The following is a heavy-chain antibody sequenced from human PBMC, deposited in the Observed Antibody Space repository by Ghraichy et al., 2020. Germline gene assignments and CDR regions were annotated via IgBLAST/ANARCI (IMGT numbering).Heavy chain of an antibody. CDR2: ISYDGRNE. D-gene: IGHD6-6*01. J-gene: IGHJ4*02. CDR3: ARNNGGHTTSSEVDY. Sequence: AVISYDGRNEYYADSVKGRFPISRDHSKNTLYLQMNSLRAVDTAVYYWARNNGGHTTSSEVDYWGQVTRFTFSA. V-gene: IGHV3-30*03.